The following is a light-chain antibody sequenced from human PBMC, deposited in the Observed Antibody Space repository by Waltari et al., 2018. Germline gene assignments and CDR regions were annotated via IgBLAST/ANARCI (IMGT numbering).Light chain of an antibody. J-gene: IGLJ3*02. CDR1: SDINVGDFN. CDR2: YNSDSEK. Sequence: QPVLTQPPSSSASPGESARLTCTLPSDINVGDFNIYWYQQKPGSPPRFLLYYNSDSEKAQGSGVPSRFSGSKDPSANAGILLISGLQSEDEADYYCMFWPSNVWVFGGGTKLTVL. V-gene: IGLV5-37*01. CDR3: MFWPSNVWV.